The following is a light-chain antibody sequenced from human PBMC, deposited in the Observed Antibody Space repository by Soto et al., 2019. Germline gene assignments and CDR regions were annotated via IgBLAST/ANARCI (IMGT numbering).Light chain of an antibody. CDR2: AAS. V-gene: IGKV1-9*01. Sequence: DIQLTQSPSFLSASVGDRVTITCRASQGISSYLAWFQQKSGKAPKFLIYAASTLQSGVPSRFSGSGSGTEFALTISILQPEDFATYYCQQVNDSPLPFGGGTTVEIK. CDR1: QGISSY. CDR3: QQVNDSPLP. J-gene: IGKJ4*01.